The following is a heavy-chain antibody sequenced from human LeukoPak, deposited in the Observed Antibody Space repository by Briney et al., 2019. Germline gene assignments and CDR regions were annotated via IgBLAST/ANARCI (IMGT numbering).Heavy chain of an antibody. CDR2: ISGSGGST. CDR1: GFTFSSYA. Sequence: GGSLRLSCAASGFTFSSYAMSWVRQAPGKGLEWVSAISGSGGSTYYADSVKGRFTISRDNSKNTLYLQMNSLRAEDTAVYYCAKDLGYCSGGSCYTWGHGTLVTVSS. J-gene: IGHJ5*01. V-gene: IGHV3-23*01. CDR3: AKDLGYCSGGSCYT. D-gene: IGHD2-15*01.